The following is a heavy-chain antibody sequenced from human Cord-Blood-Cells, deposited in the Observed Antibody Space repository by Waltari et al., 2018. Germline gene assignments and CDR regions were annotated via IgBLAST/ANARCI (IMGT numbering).Heavy chain of an antibody. V-gene: IGHV1-8*03. Sequence: QVQLVQSGAEVKKPGASVKVSCKASGYTFTSYDINWVRQATGQGLEWMGWMNPNSGNTGYAQKFQGRVTITRNTSISTAYMELSSLRSEDTAVYYCARGVVGYCTNGVCYTGDYWGQGTLVTVSS. CDR1: GYTFTSYD. D-gene: IGHD2-8*01. CDR3: ARGVVGYCTNGVCYTGDY. J-gene: IGHJ4*02. CDR2: MNPNSGNT.